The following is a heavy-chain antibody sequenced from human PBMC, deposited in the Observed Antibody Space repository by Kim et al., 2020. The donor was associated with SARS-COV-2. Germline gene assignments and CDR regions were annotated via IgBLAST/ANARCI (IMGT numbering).Heavy chain of an antibody. Sequence: KSRVTISVDTSKNQFSLKLSSVTAADTAVYYCARTPYGSGSYYNVGDFDYWGQGTLVTVSS. V-gene: IGHV4-31*02. J-gene: IGHJ4*02. D-gene: IGHD3-10*01. CDR3: ARTPYGSGSYYNVGDFDY.